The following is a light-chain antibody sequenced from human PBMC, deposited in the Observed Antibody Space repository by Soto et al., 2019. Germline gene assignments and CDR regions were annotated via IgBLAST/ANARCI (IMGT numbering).Light chain of an antibody. CDR1: QSISSW. CDR2: DAS. J-gene: IGKJ1*01. CDR3: QQYNSYSRT. Sequence: IQMTQSPSTLSASVGDRVTITCRASQSISSWLAWYQQKPGKAPKLLIYDASSLESGVPSRFSGSGSGTEFTLTISSLQPDDFATYDCQQYNSYSRTFGQGTKVESK. V-gene: IGKV1-5*01.